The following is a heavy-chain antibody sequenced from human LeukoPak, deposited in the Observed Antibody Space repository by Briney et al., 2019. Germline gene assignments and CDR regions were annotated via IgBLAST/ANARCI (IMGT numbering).Heavy chain of an antibody. V-gene: IGHV4-4*02. J-gene: IGHJ2*01. D-gene: IGHD3-22*01. CDR2: IYHRGSP. CDR1: GGSISSDTW. CDR3: ARRNYYDSTNYFDL. Sequence: SETLSLTCAVSGGSISSDTWWSWVRQTPGKGLEWIGEIYHRGSPNYNPSLKSRVTFSIDKSKNQFSLNLSAMTAADTAVYYCARRNYYDSTNYFDLWGRGTLVTVSS.